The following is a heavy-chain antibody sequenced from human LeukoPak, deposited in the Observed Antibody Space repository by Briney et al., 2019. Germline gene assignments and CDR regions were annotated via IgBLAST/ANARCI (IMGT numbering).Heavy chain of an antibody. J-gene: IGHJ4*02. CDR2: ISSSSSYI. V-gene: IGHV3-21*01. CDR1: GFTFSSYR. CDR3: ARLWGSYYFDY. Sequence: GGSLRLSCAASGFTFSSYRMNWVRQAPGKGLEWVSSISSSSSYIYYADSVKGRFTISRDNAKNSLYLQMNSLRAEDTAVYYCARLWGSYYFDYWGQGTLVTVSS. D-gene: IGHD3-16*01.